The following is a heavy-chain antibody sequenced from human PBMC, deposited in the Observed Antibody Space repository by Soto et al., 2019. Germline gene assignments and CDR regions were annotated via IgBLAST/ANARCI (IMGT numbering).Heavy chain of an antibody. Sequence: QVQLVQSGAEVKKPGASVKVSCKASGYTFTGYYMHWVRQAPGQGLEWMGWINPNSGGTNYAQKFQGWVTMNRDTSISTAYMELSRLRSDDTAVYYCARGRDGSGSYTPLFDYWGQGTLVTVSS. CDR3: ARGRDGSGSYTPLFDY. CDR1: GYTFTGYY. CDR2: INPNSGGT. D-gene: IGHD3-10*01. J-gene: IGHJ4*02. V-gene: IGHV1-2*04.